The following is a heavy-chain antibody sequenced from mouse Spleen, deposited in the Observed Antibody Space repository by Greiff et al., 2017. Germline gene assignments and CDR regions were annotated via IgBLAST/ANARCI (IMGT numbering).Heavy chain of an antibody. CDR1: GFTFSSYG. D-gene: IGHD4-1*01. J-gene: IGHJ4*01. CDR2: ISSGGSYT. CDR3: ARQGTGTDAMDY. Sequence: DVKLVESGGDLVKPGGSLKLSCAASGFTFSSYGMSWVRQTPDKRLEWVATISSGGSYTYYPDSVKGRFTISRDNAKNTLYLQMSSLKSEDTAMYYCARQGTGTDAMDYWGQGTSVTVSS. V-gene: IGHV5-6*02.